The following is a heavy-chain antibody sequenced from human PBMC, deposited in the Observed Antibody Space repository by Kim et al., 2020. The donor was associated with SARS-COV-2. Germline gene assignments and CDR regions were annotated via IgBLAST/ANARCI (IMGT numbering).Heavy chain of an antibody. D-gene: IGHD1-1*01. Sequence: GGSLRLSCAPSGFTFSSYAMSWVRQAPGKGLEWVSGISSSGGSTYYADSVKGRFTISRDNSKNTLYLQLNSLRAEDTAVYYCAKVAQVNWRTTDYWGQGNLVTVSS. CDR2: ISSSGGST. V-gene: IGHV3-23*01. CDR1: GFTFSSYA. CDR3: AKVAQVNWRTTDY. J-gene: IGHJ4*02.